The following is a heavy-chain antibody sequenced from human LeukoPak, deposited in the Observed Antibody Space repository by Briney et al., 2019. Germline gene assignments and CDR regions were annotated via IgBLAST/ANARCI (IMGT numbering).Heavy chain of an antibody. Sequence: GGSLRLSCAASGFTFSSYSMNWVRQAPGKGLEWVSSIASGGHIYYPDSLKGRFTISRDNAKNSLYLQMNSLRAEDTAIYYCARGAEYYYDSSGYFPFDYWGQGTLVTVSS. CDR2: IASGGHI. CDR3: ARGAEYYYDSSGYFPFDY. CDR1: GFTFSSYS. J-gene: IGHJ4*02. V-gene: IGHV3-21*01. D-gene: IGHD3-22*01.